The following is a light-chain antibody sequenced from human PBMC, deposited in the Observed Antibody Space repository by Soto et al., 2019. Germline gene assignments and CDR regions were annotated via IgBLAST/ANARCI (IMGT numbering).Light chain of an antibody. Sequence: QSALTQPASVSGSPGQSLTISCTGTSSDVGSYNLVSWYQQHPGKAPKVMIYEVSKRPSGVPNRFSGSKSGNTASLTISGLQAEDEADYYCCSYAGSSTFVFGTGTKLTVL. V-gene: IGLV2-23*02. CDR2: EVS. CDR1: SSDVGSYNL. CDR3: CSYAGSSTFV. J-gene: IGLJ1*01.